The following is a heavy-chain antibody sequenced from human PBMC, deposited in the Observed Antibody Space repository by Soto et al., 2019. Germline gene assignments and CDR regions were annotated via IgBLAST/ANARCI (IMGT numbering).Heavy chain of an antibody. Sequence: QVQLVQYGTEVKKPGASVRVSCKASGYTFTNYGISWVRQAPGQGLEWMGWISTAHRDIGYAQKIKGRVTMTTDTSTNTAYLEVRNLRSDDTAVYYCARDLAYIREYWGQGTLFTVSS. CDR2: ISTAHRDI. CDR1: GYTFTNYG. V-gene: IGHV1-18*04. CDR3: ARDLAYIREY. J-gene: IGHJ4*02. D-gene: IGHD3-10*01.